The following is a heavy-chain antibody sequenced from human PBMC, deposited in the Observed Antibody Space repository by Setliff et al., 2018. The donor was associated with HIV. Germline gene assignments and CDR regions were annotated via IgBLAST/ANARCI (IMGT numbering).Heavy chain of an antibody. Sequence: PSETLSLTCTVSGDSISSDFYWGWIRQPPGKGLEWIGSIYHSGNTYYMPSLQSRVTISVDMSKNQFSLNLNSVTAADTAVYYCARGQGCGGGCHYAFDIWGQGTVVTVSS. V-gene: IGHV4-38-2*02. CDR1: GDSISSDFY. D-gene: IGHD2-21*02. CDR3: ARGQGCGGGCHYAFDI. J-gene: IGHJ3*02. CDR2: IYHSGNT.